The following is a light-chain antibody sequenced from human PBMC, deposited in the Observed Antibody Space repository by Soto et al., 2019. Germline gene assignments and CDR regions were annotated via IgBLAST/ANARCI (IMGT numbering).Light chain of an antibody. Sequence: EIVLTQFPATLSLSPGDRATLSGRASQSVRSYLAWYQQKPCQAPRLLVYDISNRATGITARFTGSGSGTDFTLTISRLEPEDSAVYYCQQRNAWPRNTFGQGTKLQI. V-gene: IGKV3-11*01. CDR1: QSVRSY. CDR2: DIS. J-gene: IGKJ2*01. CDR3: QQRNAWPRNT.